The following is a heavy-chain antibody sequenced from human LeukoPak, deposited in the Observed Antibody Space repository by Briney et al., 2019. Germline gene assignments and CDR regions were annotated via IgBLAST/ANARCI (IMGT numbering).Heavy chain of an antibody. J-gene: IGHJ3*01. V-gene: IGHV3-53*01. CDR1: GFSVSNNY. Sequence: PGGSLRLSCAASGFSVSNNYMSWVRQAPGKGLEWASVIYSGGNTDYAVSVKGRFAISRDFPRNTVYPQMNSLRGEDTVVYYCARETGFGGLFPDAFDVWGQGTVVTVSS. CDR3: ARETGFGGLFPDAFDV. CDR2: IYSGGNT. D-gene: IGHD3-10*01.